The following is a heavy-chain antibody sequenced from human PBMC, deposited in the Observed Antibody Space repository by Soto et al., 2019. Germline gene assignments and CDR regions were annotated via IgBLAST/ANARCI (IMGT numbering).Heavy chain of an antibody. V-gene: IGHV1-18*01. CDR3: ARGTAVVSISLGSYYHNGMDV. J-gene: IGHJ6*02. CDR1: GYTFISYG. CDR2: ISAYNGNR. D-gene: IGHD6-19*01. Sequence: QVQLVQSGAEVKKPGASVKVSCKATGYTFISYGMNWVRQAPGQGLEWLGWISAYNGNRKYAQKYQGKGTMTTVASTSTAYLGVRTLESDDTAVYYCARGTAVVSISLGSYYHNGMDVWGQG.